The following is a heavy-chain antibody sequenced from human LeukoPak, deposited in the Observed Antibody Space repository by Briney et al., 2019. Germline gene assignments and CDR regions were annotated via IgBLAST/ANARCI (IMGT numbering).Heavy chain of an antibody. CDR3: ARDMNYYDSSGYYYEGVGEYYFDY. D-gene: IGHD3-22*01. J-gene: IGHJ4*02. CDR2: IIPIFGTA. V-gene: IGHV1-69*13. CDR1: GGTFSSYA. Sequence: SVKVSCKASGGTFSSYAISWVRQAPGQGLEWMGGIIPIFGTANYAQKFQGRVTITADESTSTAYMELSSLRSEDTAVYYCARDMNYYDSSGYYYEGVGEYYFDYWGQGTLVTVSS.